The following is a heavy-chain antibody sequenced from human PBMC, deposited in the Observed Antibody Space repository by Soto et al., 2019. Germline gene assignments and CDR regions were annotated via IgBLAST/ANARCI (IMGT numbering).Heavy chain of an antibody. D-gene: IGHD3-10*01. Sequence: GGSLRLSCAASGFSFSDSYMSWIRQAPGKGLEWVSYISRGGSVIYYADSVKGRFTISRDDAKNSLYLQVNSLRAEDTAIYYCASDSHAVDLGYWGQGTLVTVSS. J-gene: IGHJ4*02. V-gene: IGHV3-11*01. CDR1: GFSFSDSY. CDR3: ASDSHAVDLGY. CDR2: ISRGGSVI.